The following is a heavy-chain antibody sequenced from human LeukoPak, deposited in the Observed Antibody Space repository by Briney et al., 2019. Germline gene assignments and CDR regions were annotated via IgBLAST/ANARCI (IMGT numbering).Heavy chain of an antibody. J-gene: IGHJ4*02. CDR2: IDPSDSYT. CDR3: ARRAVGATGYFDY. Sequence: GESLRISCKGSGYSFTTYWITWVRQMPGKGLEWMGRIDPSDSYTYYSPSFQGHVTISADKSISTAYLQWSSLKASDTAMYYCARRAVGATGYFDYWGQGTLVTVSS. CDR1: GYSFTTYW. V-gene: IGHV5-10-1*01. D-gene: IGHD1-26*01.